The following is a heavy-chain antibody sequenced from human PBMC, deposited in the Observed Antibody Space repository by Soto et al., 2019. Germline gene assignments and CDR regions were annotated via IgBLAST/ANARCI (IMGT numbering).Heavy chain of an antibody. V-gene: IGHV3-7*01. J-gene: IGHJ4*02. CDR2: IKEDGSAK. CDR1: GFTFTSYW. CDR3: AREDFYRFDY. Sequence: EVQLVESGGGLVQPGGSLRVSCAASGFTFTSYWMSWVRQAPGKGLEWVANIKEDGSAKYYLDSVKGRFTISRDNAKNSLYLQMSSRRAEDTAVYYCAREDFYRFDYWGLGNLVTVSS.